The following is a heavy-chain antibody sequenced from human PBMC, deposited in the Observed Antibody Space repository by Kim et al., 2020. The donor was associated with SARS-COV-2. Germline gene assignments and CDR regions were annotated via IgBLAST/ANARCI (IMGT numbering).Heavy chain of an antibody. J-gene: IGHJ5*02. CDR2: INHSGST. CDR1: GGSFSGYY. V-gene: IGHV4-34*01. CDR3: ARGTWFRWFDP. Sequence: SETLSLTCAVYGGSFSGYYWSWIRQPPGKGLEWIGEINHSGSTNYNPSLKSRVTISVDTSKNQFSLKLSSVTAADTAVYYCARGTWFRWFDPWGQGTLVTVSS. D-gene: IGHD3-10*01.